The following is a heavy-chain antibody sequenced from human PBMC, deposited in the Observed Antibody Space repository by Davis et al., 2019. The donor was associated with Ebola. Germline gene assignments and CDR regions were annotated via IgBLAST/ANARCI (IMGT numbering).Heavy chain of an antibody. CDR2: INPSGGST. J-gene: IGHJ6*02. V-gene: IGHV1-46*03. D-gene: IGHD1-26*01. Sequence: GGSLRLSCAASGFTFTSYYMHWVRQAPGQGLEWMGIINPSGGSTSYAQKFQGRVTMTRDTSTSTVYMELSSLRSEDTAVYYCARAVRELDGYYYGMDVWGQGTTVTVSS. CDR3: ARAVRELDGYYYGMDV. CDR1: GFTFTSYY.